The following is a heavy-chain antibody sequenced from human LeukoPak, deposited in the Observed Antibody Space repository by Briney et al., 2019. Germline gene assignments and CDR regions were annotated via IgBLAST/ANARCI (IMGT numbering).Heavy chain of an antibody. D-gene: IGHD6-13*01. J-gene: IGHJ6*03. V-gene: IGHV1-8*03. CDR2: MNPNSGNT. CDR3: ARVSSSWTYYYMDV. Sequence: ASVTVSCKASGYTFTSYDINWVRQATGQGLEWMGWMNPNSGNTGYAQKFQGRVTITRNTSISTAYMELSSLRSEDTAVYYCARVSSSWTYYYMDVWGKGTTVTVSS. CDR1: GYTFTSYD.